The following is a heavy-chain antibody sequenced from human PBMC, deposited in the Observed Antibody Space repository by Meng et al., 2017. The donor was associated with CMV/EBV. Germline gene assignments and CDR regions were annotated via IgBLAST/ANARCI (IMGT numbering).Heavy chain of an antibody. CDR2: IRYDGSST. V-gene: IGHV3-30*02. CDR3: AKDLWVRQLNTSPSFGY. CDR1: GFTFDIYG. J-gene: IGHJ4*02. Sequence: GGSLRLSCAASGFTFDIYGLHWARQAPGQGLEWVAFIRYDGSSTYSSDSVKGRFTISRDNSKNTMYLQMNSLTTEDTAIYYCAKDLWVRQLNTSPSFGYWGQGTRVTVSS. D-gene: IGHD2-2*01.